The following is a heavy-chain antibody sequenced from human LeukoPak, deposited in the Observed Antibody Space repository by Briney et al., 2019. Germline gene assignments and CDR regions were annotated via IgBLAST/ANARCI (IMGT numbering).Heavy chain of an antibody. CDR1: GFVFYDYA. CDR2: ISWNSGDI. Sequence: GGSLRLSCEATGFVFYDYAMHWVRQVPGKGLEWVSGISWNSGDIAYADSVRGRFTISRDNAKNSLYLQMNSLKPEDTALYYCARAQSKESDDSGSFYRHFDYWGRGTLVTVSS. J-gene: IGHJ4*02. D-gene: IGHD3-10*01. V-gene: IGHV3-9*01. CDR3: ARAQSKESDDSGSFYRHFDY.